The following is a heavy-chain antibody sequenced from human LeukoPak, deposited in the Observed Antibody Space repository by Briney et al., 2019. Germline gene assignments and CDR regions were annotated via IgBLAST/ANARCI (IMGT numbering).Heavy chain of an antibody. V-gene: IGHV4-31*03. J-gene: IGHJ4*02. CDR3: ASGERYCSSTSCYARDY. CDR1: GGSISSGGYY. CDR2: IYYSGST. D-gene: IGHD2-2*01. Sequence: SETLSLTCTVSGGSISSGGYYWSWIRQHPGKGLEWIGYIYYSGSTYYNPSLKSRVTISVDSSKNQFSLKLSSVTAAVTAVYYCASGERYCSSTSCYARDYWGQGTLVTVSS.